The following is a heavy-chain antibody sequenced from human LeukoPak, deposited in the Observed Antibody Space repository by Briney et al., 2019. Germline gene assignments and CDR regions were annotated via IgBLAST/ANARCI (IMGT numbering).Heavy chain of an antibody. CDR1: GGSISSSSYY. V-gene: IGHV4-39*01. D-gene: IGHD4-17*01. J-gene: IGHJ6*03. CDR2: IYYSGST. Sequence: NPSETLSLTCTVSGGSISSSSYYWGWIRQPPGKGLEWIGSIYYSGSTYYNPSLKSRVTISVDTSKNQFSLKLSSVTAADTAVYYCARRRTVTEGGSYYYYYYMDVWGKGTTATVSS. CDR3: ARRRTVTEGGSYYYYYYMDV.